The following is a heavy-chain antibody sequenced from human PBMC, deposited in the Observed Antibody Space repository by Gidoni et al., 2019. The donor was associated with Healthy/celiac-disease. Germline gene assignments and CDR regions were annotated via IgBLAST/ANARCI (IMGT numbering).Heavy chain of an antibody. D-gene: IGHD3-10*01. V-gene: IGHV3-30*18. CDR3: AKGSRVRGVIIEPHY. Sequence: QVQLVESGGGVVQPGRSLRLSCAASGFTFSRYGMHWVRQAPGKGLEWVAVISYDGSNKYYADSVKGRFTISRDNSKNTLYLQMNSLRAEDTAVYYCAKGSRVRGVIIEPHYWGQGTLVTVSS. J-gene: IGHJ4*02. CDR1: GFTFSRYG. CDR2: ISYDGSNK.